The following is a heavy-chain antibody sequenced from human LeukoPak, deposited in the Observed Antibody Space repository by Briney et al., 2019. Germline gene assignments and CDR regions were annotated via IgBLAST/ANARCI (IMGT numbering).Heavy chain of an antibody. J-gene: IGHJ5*02. CDR1: GGSISSYY. Sequence: PSETLSLTCTVSGGSISSYYWSWIRQPPGKGLEWIGYIYYSGSTNYNPSLKSRVTISVDTSKNQFSLKLSSVTAADTAVYYCARTTIVVVPAARFDPWGQGTLVTVSS. CDR3: ARTTIVVVPAARFDP. V-gene: IGHV4-59*01. D-gene: IGHD2-2*01. CDR2: IYYSGST.